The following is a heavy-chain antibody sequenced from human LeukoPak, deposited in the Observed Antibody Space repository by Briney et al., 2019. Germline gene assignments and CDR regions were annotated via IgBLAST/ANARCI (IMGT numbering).Heavy chain of an antibody. CDR1: GFTFSSYA. J-gene: IGHJ3*02. CDR3: ARETYYYDSSGYLGDDAFDI. D-gene: IGHD3-22*01. CDR2: ISSNGGST. Sequence: GGSLRLSCAASGFTFSSYAMSWVRQAPGKGLEYVSAISSNGGSTYYANSVKGRFTISRDNSKNTLYLQMGSLRAEDMAVYYCARETYYYDSSGYLGDDAFDIWGQGTMVTVSS. V-gene: IGHV3-64*01.